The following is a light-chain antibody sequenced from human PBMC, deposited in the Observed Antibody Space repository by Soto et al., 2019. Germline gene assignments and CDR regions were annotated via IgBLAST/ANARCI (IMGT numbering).Light chain of an antibody. Sequence: QSALTQPASVSGSPGQSITISCTGTSSDVGDYNYVSWYQQHPGKAPKLMIYDVSNRPSGVSNRFSGSKSGNTASLTISGLQAEDEADYYCSSYTSSSTLGGVVFGGGTKLTVL. V-gene: IGLV2-14*01. CDR1: SSDVGDYNY. CDR2: DVS. J-gene: IGLJ2*01. CDR3: SSYTSSSTLGGVV.